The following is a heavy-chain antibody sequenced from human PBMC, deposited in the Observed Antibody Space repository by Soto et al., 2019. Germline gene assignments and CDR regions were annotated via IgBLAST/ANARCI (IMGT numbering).Heavy chain of an antibody. CDR1: GGSISSYY. Sequence: SETLSLTCTVSGGSISSYYWSWIRQPPGKGLEWIGYIYYSGSTNYNPSLKSRVTISVDTSKNQFSLKLSSVTAADTAVYYCARISVDYYGMDVWGQGTTVTVSS. CDR2: IYYSGST. J-gene: IGHJ6*02. CDR3: ARISVDYYGMDV. D-gene: IGHD6-19*01. V-gene: IGHV4-59*01.